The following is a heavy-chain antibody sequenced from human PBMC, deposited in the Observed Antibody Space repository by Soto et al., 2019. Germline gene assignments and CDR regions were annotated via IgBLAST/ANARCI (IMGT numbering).Heavy chain of an antibody. V-gene: IGHV3-30-3*01. CDR3: ARGIGRSFDP. CDR2: ISYDGSNK. Sequence: QVQLVESGGGVVQPGRSLRLSCAASGFTFSSYAMHWVRQAPGKGLEGVAVISYDGSNKYYADSVKGRFTISRDNSKNTLYLQMNSLRAEDTAVYYCARGIGRSFDPWGQGTLVTVSS. J-gene: IGHJ5*02. CDR1: GFTFSSYA. D-gene: IGHD2-15*01.